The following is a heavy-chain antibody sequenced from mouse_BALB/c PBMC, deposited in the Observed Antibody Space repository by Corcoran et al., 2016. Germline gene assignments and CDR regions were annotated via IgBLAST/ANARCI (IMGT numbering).Heavy chain of an antibody. CDR1: GYTFTSYV. CDR3: EKGMITNAMDY. Sequence: EVQLQQSGPELVKPGASVKMSCKASGYTFTSYVMHWVKQKPGQGLEWIGYINPYNDGTKYNEKFKGKATLTSDKSSSTAHMELSSLTSEDSAVYYCEKGMITNAMDYWGQGTSVTVAS. V-gene: IGHV1S136*01. J-gene: IGHJ4*01. D-gene: IGHD2-4*01. CDR2: INPYNDGT.